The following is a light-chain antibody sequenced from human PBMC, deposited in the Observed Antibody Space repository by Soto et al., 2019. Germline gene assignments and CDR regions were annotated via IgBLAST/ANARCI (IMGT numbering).Light chain of an antibody. Sequence: SYELTQPPSVSVSPGQTASIICSGSNLGNKYTSWYQQKPGQSPLLVIYQDAKRPSGIPGRFSGSSSGNTATLTISGAQAMDEADYYCQAWDITSAVFGGGTQLTVL. V-gene: IGLV3-1*01. J-gene: IGLJ2*01. CDR3: QAWDITSAV. CDR2: QDA. CDR1: NLGNKY.